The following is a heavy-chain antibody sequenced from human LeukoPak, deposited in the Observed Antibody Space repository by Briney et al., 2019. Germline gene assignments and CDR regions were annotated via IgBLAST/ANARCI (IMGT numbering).Heavy chain of an antibody. CDR3: ARHVWAYYDILTGYYKLRAFDI. CDR1: GGSISSYY. V-gene: IGHV4-59*08. Sequence: WETLSLTCTVSGGSISSYYWSWIRQPPGKGLEWIGYIYYSGSTNYNPSLKSRVTISVDTSKNQFSLKLSSVTAADTAVYYCARHVWAYYDILTGYYKLRAFDIWGQGTMVTVSS. D-gene: IGHD3-9*01. CDR2: IYYSGST. J-gene: IGHJ3*02.